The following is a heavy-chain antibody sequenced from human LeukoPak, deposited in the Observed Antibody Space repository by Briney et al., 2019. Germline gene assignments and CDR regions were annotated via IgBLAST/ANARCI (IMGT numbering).Heavy chain of an antibody. CDR1: GYSFTSYW. CDR2: IYPGDSDT. D-gene: IGHD6-13*01. Sequence: GESLKISCKGSGYSFTSYWIGWVRQIPGKGLEWMGIIYPGDSDTRYSPSFQGQVTISADKSISTAYLQWSSLKASDTAMYYCASFGRYSSSWYVGFDYWGQGTLVTVSS. V-gene: IGHV5-51*01. CDR3: ASFGRYSSSWYVGFDY. J-gene: IGHJ4*02.